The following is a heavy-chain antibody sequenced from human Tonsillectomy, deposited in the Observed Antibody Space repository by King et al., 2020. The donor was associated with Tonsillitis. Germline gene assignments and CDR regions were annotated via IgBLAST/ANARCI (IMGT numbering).Heavy chain of an antibody. D-gene: IGHD6-19*01. CDR3: ARTQIAVVSEVDY. CDR2: IYYSGST. CDR1: GGSISSSSYY. Sequence: QLQESGPGLVKPSETLSLTCTVSGGSISSSSYYWGWIRQPPGKGLEWIGSIYYSGSTYYNPSLKSRVTISVDTSKNHFSLKLSSVTAADTAVYYCARTQIAVVSEVDYWGQGTLVTVSS. J-gene: IGHJ4*02. V-gene: IGHV4-39*07.